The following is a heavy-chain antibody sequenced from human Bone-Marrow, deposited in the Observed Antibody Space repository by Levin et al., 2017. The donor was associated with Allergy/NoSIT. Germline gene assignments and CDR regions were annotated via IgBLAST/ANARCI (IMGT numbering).Heavy chain of an antibody. J-gene: IGHJ5*02. CDR3: VGDVCPRMGWFDP. CDR1: GFNFMTYS. D-gene: IGHD2-8*01. Sequence: PGGSLRLSCAPSGFNFMTYSFNWVRQAPGRGLEWVSYISSSSDFIYYADSVKGRFTIFRDNAKNSLYLQMKSRKIEDTAISYCVGDVCPRMGWFDPWGQGTLVTVSS. V-gene: IGHV3-21*05. CDR2: ISSSSDFI.